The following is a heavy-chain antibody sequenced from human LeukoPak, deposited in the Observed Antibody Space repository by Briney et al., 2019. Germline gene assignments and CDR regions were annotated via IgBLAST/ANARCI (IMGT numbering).Heavy chain of an antibody. J-gene: IGHJ4*02. Sequence: GASVKVSCKASGGTFSSYAISWVRQAPGQGLEWMGGIIPIFGTANYAQKFQGRVTITADESTSTAYMELSSLRSEDTAVYYCARDGGDTVTFDYWGQGTLVTVSS. CDR2: IIPIFGTA. CDR3: ARDGGDTVTFDY. D-gene: IGHD5-18*01. CDR1: GGTFSSYA. V-gene: IGHV1-69*13.